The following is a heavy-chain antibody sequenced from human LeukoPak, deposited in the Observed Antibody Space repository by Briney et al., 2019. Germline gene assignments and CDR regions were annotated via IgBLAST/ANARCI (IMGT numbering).Heavy chain of an antibody. V-gene: IGHV4-59*01. D-gene: IGHD6-19*01. CDR1: GGSLSSYY. Sequence: SETLSLTCTVSGGSLSSYYWSWIRQPPGKGLEWIGYIYYSGSTNYNPSLKSRVTISIDTSKNHFPLKLSSVTAADTAVYYCARGGSSGWLDYWGQGTLVTVSS. J-gene: IGHJ4*02. CDR2: IYYSGST. CDR3: ARGGSSGWLDY.